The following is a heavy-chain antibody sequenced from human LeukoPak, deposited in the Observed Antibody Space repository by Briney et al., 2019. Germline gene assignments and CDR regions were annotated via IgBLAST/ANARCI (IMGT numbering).Heavy chain of an antibody. V-gene: IGHV3-23*01. CDR3: ARGVAGRYCSGGSCPALPY. Sequence: GGSLRLSCAAFGFTFNNYAVNWVRQPPGKGLEWVSAVSGNGGTTYYADSVKGRFTISRDNSKNTVHLQINSLRDEDTAAYYCARGVAGRYCSGGSCPALPYWGQGTLVTASS. J-gene: IGHJ4*02. CDR2: VSGNGGTT. CDR1: GFTFNNYA. D-gene: IGHD2-15*01.